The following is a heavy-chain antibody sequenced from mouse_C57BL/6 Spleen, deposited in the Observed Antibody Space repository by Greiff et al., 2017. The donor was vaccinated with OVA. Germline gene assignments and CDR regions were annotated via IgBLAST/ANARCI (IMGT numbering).Heavy chain of an antibody. J-gene: IGHJ1*03. D-gene: IGHD1-1*01. CDR2: IYPRSGNT. CDR3: ATYGSSSYWYFDV. V-gene: IGHV1-81*01. Sequence: VQLVESGAELARPGASVKLSCKASGYTFTSYGISWVKQRTGQGLEWIGEIYPRSGNTYYNEKFKGKATLTADKSSSTAYMELRSLTSEDSAVYFCATYGSSSYWYFDVWGTGTTVTVSS. CDR1: GYTFTSYG.